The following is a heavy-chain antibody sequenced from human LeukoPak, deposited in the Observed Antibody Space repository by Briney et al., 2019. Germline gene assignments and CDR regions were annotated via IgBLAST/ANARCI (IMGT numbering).Heavy chain of an antibody. CDR3: AKTSPYGGTSY. D-gene: IGHD4-23*01. V-gene: IGHV3-23*01. Sequence: GGSLRLSCEASGFTFSGYGMHWVRQAPGKGPEWVSAISGNGGATFYANSVKGRFTISRDNSENTLSLQMNSPRVEDTAVYYCAKTSPYGGTSYWGQGTLVTVSS. CDR2: ISGNGGAT. J-gene: IGHJ4*02. CDR1: GFTFSGYG.